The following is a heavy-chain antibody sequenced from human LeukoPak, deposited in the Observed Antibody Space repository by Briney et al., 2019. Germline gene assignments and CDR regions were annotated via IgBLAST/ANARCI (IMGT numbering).Heavy chain of an antibody. CDR2: IYWNDDK. CDR3: AHFQLPAAPGYFQH. Sequence: SGPTLVNPTQTLTLTCTFSGFSLSTSGVGVGWIRQPPGKALEWLALIYWNDDKRYSPSLKSRLTITKDTSKNQVVLTMTNMDPVDTATYYCAHFQLPAAPGYFQHWGQGSLVTVSS. J-gene: IGHJ1*01. CDR1: GFSLSTSGVG. V-gene: IGHV2-5*01. D-gene: IGHD2-2*01.